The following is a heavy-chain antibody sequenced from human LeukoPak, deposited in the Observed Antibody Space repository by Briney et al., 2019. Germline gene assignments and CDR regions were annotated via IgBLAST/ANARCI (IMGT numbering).Heavy chain of an antibody. D-gene: IGHD6-13*01. V-gene: IGHV1-18*01. Sequence: DSVKVSCKASGYTFTTYGISWVRQAPGQGPEWMGWINNYSGNTHYAQELQGRVTLTTDTSTSTAYMDLRSLRSDDTAVYYCARDGRGHWDTRIWYLGNWFDPWGQGTLVTVSS. CDR1: GYTFTTYG. CDR3: ARDGRGHWDTRIWYLGNWFDP. J-gene: IGHJ5*02. CDR2: INNYSGNT.